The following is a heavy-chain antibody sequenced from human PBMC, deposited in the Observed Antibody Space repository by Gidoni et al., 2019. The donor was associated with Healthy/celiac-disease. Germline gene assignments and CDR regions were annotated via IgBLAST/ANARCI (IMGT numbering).Heavy chain of an antibody. CDR2: ISSSSSTI. D-gene: IGHD3-3*01. CDR3: ARGYYDFWSGYYWG. Sequence: EVQLVESGGGLVQPGGSLRLSCAASGFTFSSYSMNWVRQAPGKGLGGVSYISSSSSTIYYADSVKGRSTISRDNAKNSLYLQMNSLRAEDTAVYYCARGYYDFWSGYYWGWGQGTLVTVSS. J-gene: IGHJ4*02. V-gene: IGHV3-48*01. CDR1: GFTFSSYS.